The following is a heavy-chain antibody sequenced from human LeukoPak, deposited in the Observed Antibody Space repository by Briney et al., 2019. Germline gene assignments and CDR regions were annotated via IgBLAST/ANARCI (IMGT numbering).Heavy chain of an antibody. CDR1: GGSFSGYY. J-gene: IGHJ4*02. D-gene: IGHD3-10*01. V-gene: IGHV4-34*01. CDR3: ARVGPGRGLY. Sequence: SETLSLTCAVYGGSFSGYYWSWVRQPPGKGLEWIGEINHSGSTNYNPSLKSRVTISVDTSKNQFSLKLSSVTAADTAVYYCARVGPGRGLYWGQGTLVTVSS. CDR2: INHSGST.